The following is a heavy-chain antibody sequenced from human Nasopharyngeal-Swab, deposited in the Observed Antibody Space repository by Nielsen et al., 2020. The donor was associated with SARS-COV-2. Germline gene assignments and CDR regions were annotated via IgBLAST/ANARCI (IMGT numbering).Heavy chain of an antibody. Sequence: GESLKISCAASGFTFSSYDMHWVRQATGKGLEWVSAIGTAGDTYYPGSVKGRFTISRENAKNSLYLQMNSLRAEDTALYYCAKEYSSGLYYFDYWGQGTLVTVSS. CDR2: IGTAGDT. J-gene: IGHJ4*02. V-gene: IGHV3-13*01. D-gene: IGHD6-19*01. CDR1: GFTFSSYD. CDR3: AKEYSSGLYYFDY.